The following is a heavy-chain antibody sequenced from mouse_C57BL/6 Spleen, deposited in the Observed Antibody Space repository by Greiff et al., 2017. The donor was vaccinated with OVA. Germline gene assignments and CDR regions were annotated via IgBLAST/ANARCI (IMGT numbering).Heavy chain of an antibody. CDR3: ARPKVDSSIPEYAMDY. V-gene: IGHV1-76*01. D-gene: IGHD1-1*01. CDR2: IYPGGGNT. CDR1: GYTFTDYY. J-gene: IGHJ4*01. Sequence: QVQLQQSGAELVRPGASVKLSCKASGYTFTDYYINWVKQRPGQGLEWIAKIYPGGGNTYYNEKFKGKATLTADKSSSTAYMQLSSLTSEDSAVYFCARPKVDSSIPEYAMDYWGQGTSVTVSS.